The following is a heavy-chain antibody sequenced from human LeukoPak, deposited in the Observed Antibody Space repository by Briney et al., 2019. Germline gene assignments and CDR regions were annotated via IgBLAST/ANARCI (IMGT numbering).Heavy chain of an antibody. Sequence: GGSLRLSCAASGLTFSSYWMHWGRQAPGKGLVWVSRINSDGSSTSYADSVRGRFTISRDNAKNTLYLQVTSLTAEDTAVYYCACPYCTSAPYYFDYWGRGTLVTVSS. D-gene: IGHD2-15*01. J-gene: IGHJ4*02. CDR1: GLTFSSYW. V-gene: IGHV3-74*01. CDR2: INSDGSST. CDR3: ACPYCTSAPYYFDY.